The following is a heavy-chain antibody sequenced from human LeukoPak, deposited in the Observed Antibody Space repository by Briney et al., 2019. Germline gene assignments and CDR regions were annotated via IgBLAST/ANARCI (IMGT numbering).Heavy chain of an antibody. CDR2: IYYSGST. Sequence: SETLSPTCTVSGGSISSYYWSWIRQPPGKGLEWIGYIYYSGSTNYNPSLKSRVTISLDTSKNQFSLKLSSVTAADTAVYYCARQTQGSFDYWGQGTLVTVSS. J-gene: IGHJ4*02. CDR1: GGSISSYY. CDR3: ARQTQGSFDY. V-gene: IGHV4-59*08.